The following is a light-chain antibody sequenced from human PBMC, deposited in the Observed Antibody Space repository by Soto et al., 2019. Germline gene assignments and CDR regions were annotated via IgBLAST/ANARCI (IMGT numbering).Light chain of an antibody. CDR2: GAS. Sequence: EIVMTQSRATVSVSPGERATLSCRASQSVSINVAWYQQKPGLPPRPLIYGASTRATGVPARFSGSGSGTEFTLTISGLQSEDFAVYYCQHYNNWPITFGGGTKVDI. CDR3: QHYNNWPIT. J-gene: IGKJ4*01. CDR1: QSVSIN. V-gene: IGKV3-15*01.